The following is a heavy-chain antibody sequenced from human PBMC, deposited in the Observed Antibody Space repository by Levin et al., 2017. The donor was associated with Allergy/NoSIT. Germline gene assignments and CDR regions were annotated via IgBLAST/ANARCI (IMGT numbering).Heavy chain of an antibody. CDR2: IFPSDSDT. J-gene: IGHJ4*02. CDR3: ARRDSDGSNSFDY. Sequence: WESLKISCQASGYSFTSYWFGWVRQRPGKGLEWMGLIFPSDSDTRVSPSFQGQIIMSVDKSISTAYLQWSSLKASDSAMYYCARRDSDGSNSFDYWGQGTLVTVSS. D-gene: IGHD4-23*01. CDR1: GYSFTSYW. V-gene: IGHV5-51*01.